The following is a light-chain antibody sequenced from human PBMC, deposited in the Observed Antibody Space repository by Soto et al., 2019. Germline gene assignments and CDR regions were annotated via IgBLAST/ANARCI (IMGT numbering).Light chain of an antibody. J-gene: IGKJ3*01. CDR3: QQYNNWRT. CDR2: AAS. V-gene: IGKV3-15*01. CDR1: QSVNSN. Sequence: EIVMTQSPATLSVSPGERATLSCRASQSVNSNLAWYQQKPDQAPRLLIYAASTRATGIPARFSGSGSGTEFPLTISSLQSEDFAVYYCQQYNNWRTFGPGTKVDIK.